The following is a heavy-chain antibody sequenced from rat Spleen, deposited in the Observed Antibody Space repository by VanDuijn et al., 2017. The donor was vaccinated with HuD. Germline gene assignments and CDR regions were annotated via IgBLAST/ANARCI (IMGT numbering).Heavy chain of an antibody. D-gene: IGHD1-9*01. J-gene: IGHJ2*01. Sequence: EVQLVESDGGLVQPGRSLKLSCAASGLPLIAYSLAWVRQDPTKGLEWVATISSDGRRNYYRDSVKGRFTISRDNAKSSLYLQMDSLRSEDTATFYCARRHYGYTDYFDYWGQGVMVTVSS. CDR2: ISSDGRRN. CDR3: ARRHYGYTDYFDY. CDR1: GLPLIAYS. V-gene: IGHV5-29*01.